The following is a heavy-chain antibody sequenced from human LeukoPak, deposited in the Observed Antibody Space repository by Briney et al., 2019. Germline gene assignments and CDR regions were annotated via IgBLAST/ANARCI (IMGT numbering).Heavy chain of an antibody. Sequence: GASVKVSCKASGYTFTGYYMHWVRQAPGQGLEWMGWINPNSGGTNYAQKFQGRVTMTRDTSISTAYMELSRLRSDDTAVYYCARDSHVDIVATGDYWGQGTLVTVSS. D-gene: IGHD5-12*01. CDR3: ARDSHVDIVATGDY. CDR2: INPNSGGT. J-gene: IGHJ4*02. CDR1: GYTFTGYY. V-gene: IGHV1-2*02.